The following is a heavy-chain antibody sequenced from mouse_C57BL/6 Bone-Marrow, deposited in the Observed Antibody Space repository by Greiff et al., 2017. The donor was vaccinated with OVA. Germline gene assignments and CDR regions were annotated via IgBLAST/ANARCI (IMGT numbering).Heavy chain of an antibody. J-gene: IGHJ2*01. V-gene: IGHV1-81*01. D-gene: IGHD1-1*01. CDR1: GYTFTSYG. CDR2: IYPSSGNT. CDR3: ARRYYGNSYFDY. Sequence: VQLQQSGAELARPGASVKLSCKASGYTFTSYGISWVKQSTGQGLEWIGDIYPSSGNTYYNEKFKGKATLTADKSSSTAYMELRSLTSEDSAVYFSARRYYGNSYFDYWGQGTTLTVSS.